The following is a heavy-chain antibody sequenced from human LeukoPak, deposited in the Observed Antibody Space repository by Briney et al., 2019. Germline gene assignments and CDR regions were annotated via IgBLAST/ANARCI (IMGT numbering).Heavy chain of an antibody. CDR2: NTSIFGIA. D-gene: IGHD6-19*01. V-gene: IGHV1-69*04. J-gene: IGHJ4*02. CDR3: ASTPPGYSSGWWV. Sequence: SVKVLCKSSGRTFSSYAMSWVRQASGQGLEWMGRNTSIFGIANYAQEFQGRVTITADKSTSTAYMELSSLRSEDTAVYYCASTPPGYSSGWWVWGQGTLVTVSS. CDR1: GRTFSSYA.